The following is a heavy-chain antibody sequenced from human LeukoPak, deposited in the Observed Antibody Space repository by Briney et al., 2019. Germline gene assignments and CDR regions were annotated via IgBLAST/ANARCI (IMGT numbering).Heavy chain of an antibody. CDR1: GYSSTTYC. V-gene: IGHV5-51*01. CDR2: IYPGDSDT. CDR3: ARAPYSSSSWYYYYYMDV. D-gene: IGHD6-6*01. Sequence: GESLQISCKGSGYSSTTYCIAWVRQMPGKGLEWMGIIYPGDSDTRYSPSFQGQVTISADKSISTAYLQWSSLKASDTAMYYCARAPYSSSSWYYYYYMDVWGKGTTVTVSS. J-gene: IGHJ6*03.